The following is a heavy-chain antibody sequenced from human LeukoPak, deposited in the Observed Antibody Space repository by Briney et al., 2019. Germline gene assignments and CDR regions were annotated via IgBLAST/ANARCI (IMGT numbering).Heavy chain of an antibody. CDR3: ARASLWGRLSTNYYYYMDV. CDR2: ISAYNGNT. V-gene: IGHV1-18*01. CDR1: GYTFTSYG. J-gene: IGHJ6*03. D-gene: IGHD3-16*02. Sequence: ASVKVSCKASGYTFTSYGIGWVRQAPGQGLEWRGWISAYNGNTNYAQKLQGRVTMTTDTSTSTAYMELRSLRSDDTAVYYCARASLWGRLSTNYYYYMDVWGKGTTVTVSS.